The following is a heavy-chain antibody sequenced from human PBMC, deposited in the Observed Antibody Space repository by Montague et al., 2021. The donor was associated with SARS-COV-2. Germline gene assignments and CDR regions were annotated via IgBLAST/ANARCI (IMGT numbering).Heavy chain of an antibody. V-gene: IGHV4-39*07. CDR2: IYYSGST. J-gene: IGHJ6*02. D-gene: IGHD6-13*01. Sequence: ETLSLTCSVSGGSISSSSYYWGWIRQPPGKGLEWIGSIYYSGSTYYNPSLKSRVTISVDTSKNQFSLKLSSVTAADTAVYYCARLGRQQLVRLSGMDVWGQGTTVTVSS. CDR3: ARLGRQQLVRLSGMDV. CDR1: GGSISSSSYY.